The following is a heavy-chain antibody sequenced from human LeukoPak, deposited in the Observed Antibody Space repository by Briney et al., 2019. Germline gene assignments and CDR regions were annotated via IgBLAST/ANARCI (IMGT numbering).Heavy chain of an antibody. D-gene: IGHD2-2*01. J-gene: IGHJ4*02. Sequence: GGSLRLSCAASGFTFSSYGMHWVRQAPGKGLDWVAVISYDGSNKYYADSVKGRFTISRDNSKNTLYLQMNSLRAEDTAVYYCASDCDSTSCYDYWGQGTLVTVSS. CDR3: ASDCDSTSCYDY. CDR1: GFTFSSYG. CDR2: ISYDGSNK. V-gene: IGHV3-30*03.